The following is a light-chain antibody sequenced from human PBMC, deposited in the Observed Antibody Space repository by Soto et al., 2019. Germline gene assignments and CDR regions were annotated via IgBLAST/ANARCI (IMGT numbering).Light chain of an antibody. Sequence: QSALTQPASVSGSPGQSITISCTGTSSDIGAYNYVSWYQQHPGKAPKLMIYEVSDRPSGVSNRFSGSKSGNTASLTISGLQAEDEADYYCSSYTSISTLVFXSGTKVTVL. CDR1: SSDIGAYNY. CDR2: EVS. V-gene: IGLV2-14*01. CDR3: SSYTSISTLV. J-gene: IGLJ1*01.